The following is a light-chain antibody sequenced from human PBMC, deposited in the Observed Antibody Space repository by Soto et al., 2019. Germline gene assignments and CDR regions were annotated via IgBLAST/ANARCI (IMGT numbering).Light chain of an antibody. V-gene: IGKV3-20*01. CDR1: QTVINNY. Sequence: EFLLTQSPGTLSLSPGERATLSCRASQTVINNYLAWYQQKPGQAPRLLIYDASSRATGIPDRFSGGGSGTDFTLTISRLEPEDFAVYYCQQFSSYPLTFGGGTKVDIK. J-gene: IGKJ4*01. CDR2: DAS. CDR3: QQFSSYPLT.